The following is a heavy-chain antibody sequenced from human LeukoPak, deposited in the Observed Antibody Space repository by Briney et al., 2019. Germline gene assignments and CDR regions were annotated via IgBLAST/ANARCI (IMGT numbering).Heavy chain of an antibody. CDR1: GFTFSDYY. J-gene: IGHJ4*02. CDR2: ISSSSSYI. Sequence: PGGSLRLSCAVSGFTFSDYYMSWIRQAPGKGLEWVSSISSSSSYIYYADSVKGRFTISRDNAKNSLYLQMNSLKAEDTAVYYCANEGGGIYGEGFDYWGQGTLVTVSS. D-gene: IGHD4-17*01. V-gene: IGHV3-11*06. CDR3: ANEGGGIYGEGFDY.